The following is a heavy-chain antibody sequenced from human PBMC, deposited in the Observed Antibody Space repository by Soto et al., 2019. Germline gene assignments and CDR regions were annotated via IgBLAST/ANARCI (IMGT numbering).Heavy chain of an antibody. D-gene: IGHD5-12*01. CDR1: GFTFTSSV. J-gene: IGHJ4*02. Sequence: SVKVSCKASGFTFTSSVMQWVRQARGQRLEWIGWIVVGSGNTNYAQKFQERVTITRDMSTSTAYMELSSLRSEDTAVYYCAADLDSGYDVVVFSYWGQGTLVTVSS. CDR3: AADLDSGYDVVVFSY. V-gene: IGHV1-58*02. CDR2: IVVGSGNT.